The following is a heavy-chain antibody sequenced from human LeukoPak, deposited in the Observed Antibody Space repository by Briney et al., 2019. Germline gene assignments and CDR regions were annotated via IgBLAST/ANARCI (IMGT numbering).Heavy chain of an antibody. Sequence: SETLSLTCAVYGGSFSGYYWSWIRQPPGKGLEWIGEINHSESTNYNPSLKSRVTISVDTSKNQFSLKLSSVTAADTAVYYCARGYPQIVVVMADAFDIWGQGTMVTVSS. CDR3: ARGYPQIVVVMADAFDI. CDR2: INHSEST. V-gene: IGHV4-34*01. D-gene: IGHD3-22*01. J-gene: IGHJ3*02. CDR1: GGSFSGYY.